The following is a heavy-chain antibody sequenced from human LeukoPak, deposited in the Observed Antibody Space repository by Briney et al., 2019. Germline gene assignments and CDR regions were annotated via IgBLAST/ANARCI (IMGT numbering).Heavy chain of an antibody. J-gene: IGHJ4*02. Sequence: GGSLRLSCVGSGFTFTNFWMSWVRQAPGKGLEWVSAISGSGGSTYYADSVKGRFTISRDNSKNTLYLQMNSLRAEDTAVYYCAKEEDGLNFDYWGQGTLVTVSS. CDR3: AKEEDGLNFDY. CDR1: GFTFTNFW. D-gene: IGHD3/OR15-3a*01. CDR2: ISGSGGST. V-gene: IGHV3-23*01.